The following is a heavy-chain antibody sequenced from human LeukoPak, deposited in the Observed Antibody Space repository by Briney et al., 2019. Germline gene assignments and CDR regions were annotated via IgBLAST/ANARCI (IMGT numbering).Heavy chain of an antibody. CDR1: GFIFSTSE. Sequence: PGGSLRLSCAASGFIFSTSEMNWARQAPGKGLEWVSYISGGGTTIKYADSVRGRFTISRDNAKNSLYLQMDSLRDEDTAVYYCARVYCSGGSCLDAFDIWGQGTMVTVSS. J-gene: IGHJ3*02. D-gene: IGHD2-15*01. CDR2: ISGGGTTI. V-gene: IGHV3-48*03. CDR3: ARVYCSGGSCLDAFDI.